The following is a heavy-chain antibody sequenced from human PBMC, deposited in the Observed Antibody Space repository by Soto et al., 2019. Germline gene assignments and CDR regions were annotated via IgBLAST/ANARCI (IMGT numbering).Heavy chain of an antibody. Sequence: GESLKISCAASGFTFSSYWMHWVRQAPGKGLVWVSRINSDGSSTSYADSVKGRFTISRDNAKNTLYLQMNSLRAEDTAVYYCAREASGYCSSTSCYSAFDIWGQGTMVTVSS. CDR2: INSDGSST. D-gene: IGHD2-2*02. V-gene: IGHV3-74*01. CDR3: AREASGYCSSTSCYSAFDI. J-gene: IGHJ3*02. CDR1: GFTFSSYW.